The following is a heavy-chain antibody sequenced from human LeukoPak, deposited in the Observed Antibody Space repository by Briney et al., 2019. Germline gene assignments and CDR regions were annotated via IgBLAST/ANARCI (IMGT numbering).Heavy chain of an antibody. CDR3: ARYTRLQSFDY. Sequence: SETLSLTCAVYGGSFSGYYWSWIRQPPGKGLEWIGEINHSGSTNYNPSLKSRVTISVDTSKNQFSLKLSSVTAADTAVYYCARYTRLQSFDYWGQGTLVTVSS. J-gene: IGHJ4*02. CDR2: INHSGST. CDR1: GGSFSGYY. V-gene: IGHV4-34*01. D-gene: IGHD3-9*01.